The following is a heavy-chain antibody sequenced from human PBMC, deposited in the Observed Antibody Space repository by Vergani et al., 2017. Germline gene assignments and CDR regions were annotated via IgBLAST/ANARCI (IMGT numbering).Heavy chain of an antibody. J-gene: IGHJ4*02. Sequence: QVQLVQSGAEVKKPGASVKVSCKAAGYTFTKFGITWVRQAPGQGRQWMGWISAYNANTNFARKLQSRVFMTTDTSTRTAYMELRSLRSDDTAVYYCARGGGQTALDLWGQGTLVTVSS. D-gene: IGHD5-18*01. CDR1: GYTFTKFG. CDR2: ISAYNANT. V-gene: IGHV1-18*01. CDR3: ARGGGQTALDL.